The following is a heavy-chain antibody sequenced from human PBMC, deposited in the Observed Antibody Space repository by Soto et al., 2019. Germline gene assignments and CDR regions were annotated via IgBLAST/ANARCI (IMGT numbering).Heavy chain of an antibody. J-gene: IGHJ6*01. V-gene: IGHV1-18*04. D-gene: IGHD2-21*02. CDR2: ISAYNGNT. CDR1: GYTFSSYD. CDR3: ARVPIVVVTAAKYGGMDV. Sequence: QVQLVQSGAEVKKPGASVKVSCKASGYTFSSYDISWVRQAPGQRLEWMGWISAYNGNTNYAQNLQGRVTMTTDTSTTTAYMELRSLRSDDTDVYYCARVPIVVVTAAKYGGMDVWGQGTTVTVSS.